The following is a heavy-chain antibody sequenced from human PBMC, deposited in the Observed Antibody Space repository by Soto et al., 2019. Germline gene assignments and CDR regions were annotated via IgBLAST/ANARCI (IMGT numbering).Heavy chain of an antibody. D-gene: IGHD3-22*01. J-gene: IGHJ4*02. V-gene: IGHV1-46*01. CDR1: GYTFTSYY. Sequence: ASVKVSCKASGYTFTSYYMHWVRQAPGQGLEWMGIINPIFGTANYAQKFQGRVTITADKSTSTAYMELSSLRSEDTAVYYCARTHYYYDSSGSEYYFDYWGQGTLVTVSS. CDR2: INPIFGTA. CDR3: ARTHYYYDSSGSEYYFDY.